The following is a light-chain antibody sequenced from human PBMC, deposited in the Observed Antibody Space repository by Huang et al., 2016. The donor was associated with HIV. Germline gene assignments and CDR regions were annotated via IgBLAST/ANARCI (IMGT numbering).Light chain of an antibody. CDR3: QQYNAYPLT. Sequence: DIQMTQSPSTLSASIGDRVTITCRASQIITSWLAWYQQKPGKAPKLLIYKASTLHRGVPSRFSGSGSGTDFTLTISSLQPDDVATYYCQQYNAYPLTFGGGTKVEIK. CDR2: KAS. V-gene: IGKV1-5*03. CDR1: QIITSW. J-gene: IGKJ4*01.